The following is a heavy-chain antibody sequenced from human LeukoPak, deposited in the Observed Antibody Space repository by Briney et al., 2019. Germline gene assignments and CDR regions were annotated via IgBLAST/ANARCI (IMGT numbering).Heavy chain of an antibody. D-gene: IGHD3-22*01. CDR2: INPNSGGT. Sequence: ASVKVSCKASGYTFTGYYMHWVRQAPGQGLEWMGWINPNSGGTNYAQKFQGWVTMTRHTSISTAYMELSRLRSDDTAVYYCARESSGYQDFDYWGQGTLVTVSS. V-gene: IGHV1-2*04. CDR1: GYTFTGYY. CDR3: ARESSGYQDFDY. J-gene: IGHJ4*02.